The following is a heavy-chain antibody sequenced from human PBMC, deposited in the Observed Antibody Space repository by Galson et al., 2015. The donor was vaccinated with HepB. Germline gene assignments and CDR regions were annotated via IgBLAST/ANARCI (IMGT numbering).Heavy chain of an antibody. CDR1: GFTFSSYS. Sequence: LRLSCAASGFTFSSYSMNWVRQAPGKGLEWVSSISSSSSYIYYADSVKGRFTISRDNAKNSPYLQMNSLRAEDTAVYYCARDEGGAYCGGDCYPEYFQHWGQGTLVTVSS. CDR3: ARDEGGAYCGGDCYPEYFQH. J-gene: IGHJ1*01. D-gene: IGHD2-21*02. V-gene: IGHV3-21*01. CDR2: ISSSSSYI.